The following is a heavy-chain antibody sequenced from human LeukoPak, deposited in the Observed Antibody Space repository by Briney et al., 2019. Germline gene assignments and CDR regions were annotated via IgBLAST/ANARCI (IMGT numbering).Heavy chain of an antibody. J-gene: IGHJ5*02. D-gene: IGHD6-19*01. V-gene: IGHV1-2*06. CDR1: GYTFTGHY. CDR2: INPNSGGT. CDR3: ARVAQWLVNWFDP. Sequence: ASVKVSCKASGYTFTGHYMHWVRQAPGQGLEWMGRINPNSGGTNYAQKFQGRVTMTRDTSISTAYMELSRLRSDDTAVYYCARVAQWLVNWFDPWGQGTLVTVSS.